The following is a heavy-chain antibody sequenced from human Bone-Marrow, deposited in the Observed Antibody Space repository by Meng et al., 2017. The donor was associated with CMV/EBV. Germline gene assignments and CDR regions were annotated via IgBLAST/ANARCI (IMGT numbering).Heavy chain of an antibody. Sequence: KVSCKASGGTFTSYTINWVRQAPGQGLEWMGGIIPIFDTGNYAQKFQGRVTITTDESTSTAYMELSSLRSEDTAVYYCARYQGNYYYYGMDVWGQGTTVTVSS. CDR3: ARYQGNYYYYGMDV. J-gene: IGHJ6*02. CDR1: GGTFTSYT. V-gene: IGHV1-69*05. D-gene: IGHD6-13*01. CDR2: IIPIFDTG.